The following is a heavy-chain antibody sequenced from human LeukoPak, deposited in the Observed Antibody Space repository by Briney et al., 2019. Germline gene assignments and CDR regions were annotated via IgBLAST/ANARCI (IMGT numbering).Heavy chain of an antibody. Sequence: NPGGPLRLSCAASGYTFSDYSVNWVRQVPGKGLEWVSSISSSGTYIYYADSVKGRFTIPRDNAKNSLFLQMNSLRAEDTAVYYCVSGNDPDYVWGTYRLDAFDIWGEGTMVIVSS. V-gene: IGHV3-21*01. J-gene: IGHJ3*02. CDR2: ISSSGTYI. CDR3: VSGNDPDYVWGTYRLDAFDI. CDR1: GYTFSDYS. D-gene: IGHD3-16*02.